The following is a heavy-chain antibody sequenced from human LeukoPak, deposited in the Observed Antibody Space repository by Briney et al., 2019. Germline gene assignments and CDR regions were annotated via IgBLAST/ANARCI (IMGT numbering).Heavy chain of an antibody. CDR3: ARHEPSPYYDFWSGYYNYYYGMDV. V-gene: IGHV4-59*08. CDR2: IYYSGST. J-gene: IGHJ6*02. D-gene: IGHD3-3*01. Sequence: SETLSLTCTVSGGSISSYYWSWIRQPPGKGLEWIGYIYYSGSTNYNPSLKSRVTISVDTSNNQFSLKLSSVTAADTAVYYCARHEPSPYYDFWSGYYNYYYGMDVWGQGTTVTVSS. CDR1: GGSISSYY.